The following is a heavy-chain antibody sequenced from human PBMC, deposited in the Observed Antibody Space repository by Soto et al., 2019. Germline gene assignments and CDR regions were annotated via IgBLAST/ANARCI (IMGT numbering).Heavy chain of an antibody. CDR3: AFGRGDNWNDYYFDY. CDR1: GGSFSGYY. V-gene: IGHV4-34*01. D-gene: IGHD1-20*01. Sequence: SETLSLTCAVYGGSFSGYYWTWIRQPPGKGLEWIGSIYYGGTSYYNSSLKSRVTLSVDTSKNQLSLKLASVTAAETALYYCAFGRGDNWNDYYFDYWGQGTLVTVSS. J-gene: IGHJ4*02. CDR2: IYYGGTS.